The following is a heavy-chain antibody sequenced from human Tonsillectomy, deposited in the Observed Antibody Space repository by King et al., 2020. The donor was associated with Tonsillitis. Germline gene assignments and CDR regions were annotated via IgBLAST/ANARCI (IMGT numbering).Heavy chain of an antibody. CDR1: GYSISSGYN. Sequence: VQLQESGPGLVKPSETLSLTCAVSGYSISSGYNWGWIRQPPGKGLEWIGSIYHSGSTYYNPSLKSRVTISVDTSKNQFSLKLSSVTAADTAVYYCARGWDGYNPSYWGQGTLVTVSS. V-gene: IGHV4-38-2*01. CDR2: IYHSGST. D-gene: IGHD5-24*01. CDR3: ARGWDGYNPSY. J-gene: IGHJ4*02.